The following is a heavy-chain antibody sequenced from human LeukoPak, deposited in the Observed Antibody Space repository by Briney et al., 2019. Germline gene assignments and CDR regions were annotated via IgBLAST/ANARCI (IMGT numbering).Heavy chain of an antibody. CDR2: IYYSGST. V-gene: IGHV4-59*01. CDR1: GGSISSYY. Sequence: SETLSLTCTVSGGSISSYYWSWIRQPPGKGLEWIGYIYYSGSTNYNPSLKSRVTISVDTSKNQFSLKLSSVTAADTAVYYCARVICGERCISHNWYFDLWGRGTLVTVSS. CDR3: ARVICGERCISHNWYFDL. J-gene: IGHJ2*01. D-gene: IGHD2-21*01.